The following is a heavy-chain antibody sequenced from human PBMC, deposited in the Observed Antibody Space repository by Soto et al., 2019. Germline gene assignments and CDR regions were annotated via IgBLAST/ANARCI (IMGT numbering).Heavy chain of an antibody. CDR3: ARVGAPVYDYIWGSYPNWLDP. V-gene: IGHV4-34*01. CDR2: INHSGST. Sequence: QVQLQQWGAGLLKPSETLSLTCAVYGGSFSGYYWSWIRQPPGKGLEWIGEINHSGSTNYNPSLKSRVTISVDTSKNQFSLNLSSVTAAETAVYNCARVGAPVYDYIWGSYPNWLDPWGQGTLVTVS. J-gene: IGHJ5*02. CDR1: GGSFSGYY. D-gene: IGHD3-16*02.